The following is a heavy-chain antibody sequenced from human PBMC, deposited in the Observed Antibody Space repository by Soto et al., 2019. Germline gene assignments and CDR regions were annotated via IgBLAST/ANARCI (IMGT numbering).Heavy chain of an antibody. CDR1: GDNFSSYA. D-gene: IGHD3-9*01. CDR2: IIPIFDKK. Sequence: QVQLVQSGAEVKKPGSSVKVSCKSSGDNFSSYAINWVRQAPGQGLEWMGGIIPIFDKKEFARKFQDRVTMTADELTSTVDMELSSLRFEDTAVYFCARNRDPEDFDTGSFDFWGQGTAVTVSS. J-gene: IGHJ6*02. V-gene: IGHV1-69*01. CDR3: ARNRDPEDFDTGSFDF.